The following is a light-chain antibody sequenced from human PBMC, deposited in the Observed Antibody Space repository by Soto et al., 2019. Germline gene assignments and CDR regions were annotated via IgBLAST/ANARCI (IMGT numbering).Light chain of an antibody. CDR3: HQHGSSPPRT. CDR2: SAS. CDR1: QSVNGNS. Sequence: EIVLTQSPGTLSLSPGEKASISCRASQSVNGNSLAWYQQRSGQAPRLLIYSASTRAAGIPDRFSGSGSGTDFTLTISGLEPEDFAVYYCHQHGSSPPRTFGQGTKVEI. V-gene: IGKV3-20*01. J-gene: IGKJ1*01.